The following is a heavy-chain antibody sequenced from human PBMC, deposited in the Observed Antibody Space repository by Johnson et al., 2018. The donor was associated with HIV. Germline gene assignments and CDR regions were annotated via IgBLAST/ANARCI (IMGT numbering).Heavy chain of an antibody. J-gene: IGHJ3*02. CDR3: ARGGAFHAFDI. Sequence: EVQLVESGGGLVQPGGSLRLSCAASGFTFRSNWMNWVRQAPGKGLEWVSRVNNDGGDTIYADSVKGRFTISRDNAKNTLYLQMNSLRAEDTAMYFCARGGAFHAFDIWGHGTTVTVSS. D-gene: IGHD3-3*02. CDR1: GFTFRSNW. CDR2: VNNDGGDT. V-gene: IGHV3-74*02.